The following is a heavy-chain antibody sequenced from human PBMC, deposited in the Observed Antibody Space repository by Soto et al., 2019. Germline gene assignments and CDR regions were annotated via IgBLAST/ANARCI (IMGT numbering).Heavy chain of an antibody. CDR2: IFSNDGK. CDR3: ARIGMGSGWTYYFDY. J-gene: IGHJ4*02. Sequence: QVTLKESGPVLVKPTETLTLTCTVSGFSLSNARMGVSWIRQPPGKALAWLAHIFSNDGKSYSTSLKSRLTISKDTSKSQVVLTMTNMDPVDTATYYCARIGMGSGWTYYFDYWGQGTLVTVSS. CDR1: GFSLSNARMG. V-gene: IGHV2-26*01. D-gene: IGHD6-19*01.